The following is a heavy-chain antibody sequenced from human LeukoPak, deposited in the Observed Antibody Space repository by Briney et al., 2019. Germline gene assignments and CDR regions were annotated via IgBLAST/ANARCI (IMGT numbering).Heavy chain of an antibody. D-gene: IGHD3-3*01. CDR2: ISAYNGNT. Sequence: ASVKVSCKASGYTFTSYGISWVRQAPGQGLEWMGWISAYNGNTNYAQKLQGRVTMTTDTSTSTAYMELRSLRSDDTAVYYCARVPPEEIFGVVIILGEYYFDYWGQGTLVTVPS. J-gene: IGHJ4*02. CDR1: GYTFTSYG. CDR3: ARVPPEEIFGVVIILGEYYFDY. V-gene: IGHV1-18*01.